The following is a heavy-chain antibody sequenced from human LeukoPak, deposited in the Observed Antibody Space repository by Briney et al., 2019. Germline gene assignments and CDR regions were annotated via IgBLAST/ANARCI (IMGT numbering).Heavy chain of an antibody. CDR2: ISSSSSYT. V-gene: IGHV3-11*06. CDR1: GFTFSDYY. CDR3: ARDLSPATIGLDAFDI. Sequence: GGSLRLSCAASGFTFSDYYMSWIRQAPGKGLEWVSYISSSSSYTNYADSVKGRFTISRDNAKNSLYLQMNSLRAEDTAVYYCARDLSPATIGLDAFDIWGQGTMVTVSS. J-gene: IGHJ3*02. D-gene: IGHD5-12*01.